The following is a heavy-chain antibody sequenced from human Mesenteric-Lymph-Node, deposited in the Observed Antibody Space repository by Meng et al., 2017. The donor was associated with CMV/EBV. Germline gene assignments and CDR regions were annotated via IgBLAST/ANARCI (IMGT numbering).Heavy chain of an antibody. D-gene: IGHD2-2*01. V-gene: IGHV3-53*01. Sequence: GGSLRLSCAATGYPVSANLMMWVRQAPGKGLEWVSIMFGDGRRFYADSVKGRFTVSGDDSKNTLDLQMNSLRAEDTAVYYCARDCAIVVVPVARLEADSMDYWGQGMLVTVSS. J-gene: IGHJ4*02. CDR2: MFGDGRR. CDR3: ARDCAIVVVPVARLEADSMDY. CDR1: GYPVSANL.